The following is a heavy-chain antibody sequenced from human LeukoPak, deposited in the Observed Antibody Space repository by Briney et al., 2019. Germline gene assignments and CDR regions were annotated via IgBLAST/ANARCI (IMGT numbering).Heavy chain of an antibody. D-gene: IGHD3-22*01. V-gene: IGHV1-2*06. CDR2: INPNSGDT. CDR1: GYTFTGYH. J-gene: IGHJ4*02. Sequence: GASVKVSCTASGYTFTGYHMHWVRQAPGQGLEWMGRINPNSGDTNYAQKFQGRVTMTRDTSISTAYMELSRLRSDDTAVCYCARVGMYYYDSSGYLTFDYWGQGTLVTVSS. CDR3: ARVGMYYYDSSGYLTFDY.